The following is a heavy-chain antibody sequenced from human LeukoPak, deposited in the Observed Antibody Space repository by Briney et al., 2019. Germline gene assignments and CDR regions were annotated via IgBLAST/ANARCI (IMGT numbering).Heavy chain of an antibody. V-gene: IGHV3-21*01. CDR2: ISSSSSYI. J-gene: IGHJ5*02. CDR3: ARDLGYCSGSSCYNWFDP. Sequence: PGGSLRLSCAASGFTLSSYSMNWVRQAPGKGLEWVSSISSSSSYIYYADSVKGRFTISRDNAKNSMYLQMNSRRAEDTAVYYCARDLGYCSGSSCYNWFDPCGQGTLVTVSS. D-gene: IGHD2-2*01. CDR1: GFTLSSYS.